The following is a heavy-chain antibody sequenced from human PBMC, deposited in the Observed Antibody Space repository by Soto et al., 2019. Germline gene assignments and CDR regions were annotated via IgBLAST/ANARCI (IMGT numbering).Heavy chain of an antibody. D-gene: IGHD3-10*01. J-gene: IGHJ4*02. V-gene: IGHV3-30*18. CDR2: ISYDGSNK. Sequence: GGSLRLPCAASGFTFSSNGMHWVRQAPGKGLEWVAVISYDGSNKYYADSVKGRFTISRDNSKNTLYLQMNSLRAEDTSVYYCAKLNYGSGTPPNYWGQGTLVTVSS. CDR1: GFTFSSNG. CDR3: AKLNYGSGTPPNY.